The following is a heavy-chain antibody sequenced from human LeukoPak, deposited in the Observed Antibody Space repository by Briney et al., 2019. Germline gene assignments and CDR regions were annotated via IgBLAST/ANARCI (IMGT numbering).Heavy chain of an antibody. J-gene: IGHJ6*02. Sequence: PGRSLRLSCAASGFTFSSYGMHWVRQAPGKGLEWVAVISYDGSNKYYADSVKGRFTISRDNSKNTLYLQMNSLRAEDTAVYYCAKDRHSYGMDVWGQGNPGHRLL. CDR3: AKDRHSYGMDV. CDR2: ISYDGSNK. V-gene: IGHV3-30*18. CDR1: GFTFSSYG.